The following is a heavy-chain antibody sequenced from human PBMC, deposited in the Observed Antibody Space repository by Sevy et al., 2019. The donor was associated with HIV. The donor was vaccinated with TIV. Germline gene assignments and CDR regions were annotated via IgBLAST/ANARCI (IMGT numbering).Heavy chain of an antibody. CDR3: AMCRGVGATCFHYYYYYMDV. D-gene: IGHD1-26*01. V-gene: IGHV3-43*01. CDR1: GFTFDDYT. CDR2: ISWDGSST. J-gene: IGHJ6*03. Sequence: GGSLRLSCAASGFTFDDYTMHWVRQAPGKGLEWVSLISWDGSSTYYADSVKGRFTISRDNSKNSLYLQMNSLRTEDTALYYCAMCRGVGATCFHYYYYYMDVWGKGTTVTVSS.